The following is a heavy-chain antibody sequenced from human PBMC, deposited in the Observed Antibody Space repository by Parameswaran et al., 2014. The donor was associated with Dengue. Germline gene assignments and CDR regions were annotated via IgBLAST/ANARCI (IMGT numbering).Heavy chain of an antibody. CDR3: AHRRASNEVRYDFWSGYYSVGWFDP. Sequence: WIRQPPGKALEWLALIYWDDDKRYSPSLKSRLTITKDTSKNQVVLTMTNMDPVDTATYYCAHRRASNEVRYDFWSGYYSVGWFDPWGQGTLVTVSS. J-gene: IGHJ5*02. D-gene: IGHD3-3*01. V-gene: IGHV2-5*02. CDR2: IYWDDDK.